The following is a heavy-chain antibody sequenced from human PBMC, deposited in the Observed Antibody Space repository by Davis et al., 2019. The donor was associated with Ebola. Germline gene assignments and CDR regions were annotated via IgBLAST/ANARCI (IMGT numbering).Heavy chain of an antibody. CDR1: GDSISSGAYY. J-gene: IGHJ5*02. CDR3: ARASIQSPPRPHNWFDP. CDR2: IYYSVST. Sequence: SETLSLTCSVSGDSISSGAYYWSWIRQHPGKGLEWMGYIYYSVSTYYNPSLKSRVTISIDTSVNQFSLRLSSVTAADTAVYYCARASIQSPPRPHNWFDPWGQGALVTVSS. V-gene: IGHV4-31*03.